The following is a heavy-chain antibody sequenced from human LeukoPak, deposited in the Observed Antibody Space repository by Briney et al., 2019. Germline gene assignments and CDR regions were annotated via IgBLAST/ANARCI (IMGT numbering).Heavy chain of an antibody. D-gene: IGHD3-22*01. CDR3: AREGDAYYYDSSGPYYFDY. V-gene: IGHV4-4*07. CDR2: IYTSGST. J-gene: IGHJ4*02. CDR1: GGSISSYY. Sequence: SETLSLTCTVSGGSISSYYWSWIRQPAGKGLEWIGRIYTSGSTNYNPSLKSRVTMSVDPSKNQFSLKLSSVTATDTAVYYCAREGDAYYYDSSGPYYFDYWGQGTLVTVSS.